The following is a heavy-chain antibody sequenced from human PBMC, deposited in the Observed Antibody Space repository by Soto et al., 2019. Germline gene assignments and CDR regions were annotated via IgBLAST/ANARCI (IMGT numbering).Heavy chain of an antibody. CDR2: ISSSGSTI. J-gene: IGHJ4*02. V-gene: IGHV3-11*01. Sequence: GGSLRLSCAASGFTFSDYYMRWIRQAPGKGLEWVSYISSSGSTIYYADSVKGRFTISRDNAKNSLYLQMNSLRAEDTAVYYCARVGYSSSYCPDYWGQGTLVTVSS. CDR3: ARVGYSSSYCPDY. D-gene: IGHD6-6*01. CDR1: GFTFSDYY.